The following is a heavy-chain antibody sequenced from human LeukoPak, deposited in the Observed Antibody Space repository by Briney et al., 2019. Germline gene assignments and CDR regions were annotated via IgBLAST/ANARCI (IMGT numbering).Heavy chain of an antibody. CDR3: ARGQYGSGSYYNV. D-gene: IGHD3-10*01. Sequence: GGSLRLSCAASGFTFSSYSMNWVRQAPGKGLEWVSSISSSSCYIYYADSVKGRFTISRDNAKNSLYLQMNSLRAEDAAVYHCARGQYGSGSYYNVWGQGTLVTVSS. J-gene: IGHJ4*02. CDR1: GFTFSSYS. CDR2: ISSSSCYI. V-gene: IGHV3-21*01.